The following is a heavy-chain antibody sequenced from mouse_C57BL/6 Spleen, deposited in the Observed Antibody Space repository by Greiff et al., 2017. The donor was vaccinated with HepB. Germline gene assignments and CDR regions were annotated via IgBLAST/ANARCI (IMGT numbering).Heavy chain of an antibody. V-gene: IGHV1-81*01. J-gene: IGHJ4*01. CDR1: GYTFTSYG. CDR2: IYPRSGNT. CDR3: ARGAGSSYAMDY. Sequence: VKLQESGAELARPGASVKLSCKASGYTFTSYGISWVKQRTGQGLEWIGEIYPRSGNTYYNEKFKGKATLTADKSSSTAYMELRSLTSEDSAVYFCARGAGSSYAMDYWGQGTSVTVSS.